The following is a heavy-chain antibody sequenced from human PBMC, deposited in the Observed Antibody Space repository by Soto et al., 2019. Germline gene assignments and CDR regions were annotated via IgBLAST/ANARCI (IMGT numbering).Heavy chain of an antibody. CDR2: IDPSGSYT. J-gene: IGHJ4*02. Sequence: GESLKLSCKGSGYSFTSYWISWVRQMPGKGLEWMGRIDPSGSYTNYSPSFQGHVTISADKSISTAYLQWSSLKASDTAMYYCARPGGILAFAELDYWGQGTLVTVSS. V-gene: IGHV5-10-1*01. CDR1: GYSFTSYW. CDR3: ARPGGILAFAELDY. D-gene: IGHD1-26*01.